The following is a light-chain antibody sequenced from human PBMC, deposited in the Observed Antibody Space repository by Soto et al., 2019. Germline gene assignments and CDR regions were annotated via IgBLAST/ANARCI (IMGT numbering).Light chain of an antibody. Sequence: QSALTQPASVSGSPGQSITISCTGTSSDVGGYNYVSWYQQHPGKAPKLMIYEVSNRPSGVSNRFSGSKSGNTASLTISGLQAEDEASYYCTSYTTTNTYVVFGGGTKLTVL. J-gene: IGLJ2*01. CDR1: SSDVGGYNY. CDR2: EVS. V-gene: IGLV2-14*01. CDR3: TSYTTTNTYVV.